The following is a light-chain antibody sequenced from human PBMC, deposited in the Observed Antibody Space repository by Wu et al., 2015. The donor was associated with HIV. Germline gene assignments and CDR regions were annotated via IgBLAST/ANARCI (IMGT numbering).Light chain of an antibody. CDR1: QSVGNN. CDR3: QQYNYWLYS. J-gene: IGKJ2*01. V-gene: IGKV3-15*01. Sequence: DIVLTQFPATLSLSPGDRATLSCRASQSVGNNLAWYQQKSGQAPRLLIYGASTRSTGVPARFSGSGSGTEFTLTISSLQSEDLAIYYCQQYNYWLYSFGRGPGWRSN. CDR2: GAS.